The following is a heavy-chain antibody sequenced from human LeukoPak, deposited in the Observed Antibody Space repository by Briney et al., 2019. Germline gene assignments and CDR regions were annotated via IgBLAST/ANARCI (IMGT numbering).Heavy chain of an antibody. V-gene: IGHV1-18*01. J-gene: IGHJ4*02. Sequence: ASVKVSCKASGYTFTSYGISWVRQAPGQGLEWMGWISAYNGNTNYAQKLQGRVTMTTDTSTSTAYMELRSLRSDDTAVYYCARDSNAPLVGATPPGNFDYWGQGTLVTVSS. CDR2: ISAYNGNT. D-gene: IGHD1-26*01. CDR1: GYTFTSYG. CDR3: ARDSNAPLVGATPPGNFDY.